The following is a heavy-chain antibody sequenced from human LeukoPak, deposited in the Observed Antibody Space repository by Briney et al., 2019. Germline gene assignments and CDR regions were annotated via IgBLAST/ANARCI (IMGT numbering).Heavy chain of an antibody. J-gene: IGHJ4*02. CDR2: IFNSGGST. CDR1: GFTFSSYA. Sequence: PGGPLRLSCAASGFTFSSYAMHWVRQVPGKGLEYVSAIFNSGGSTYYANSVKGRFTISRDNSKNTLYLHMGSLRTEDMAIYYCARGPDVVLVSHWAFFDYWGQGTLVTVSS. D-gene: IGHD2-8*02. V-gene: IGHV3-64*01. CDR3: ARGPDVVLVSHWAFFDY.